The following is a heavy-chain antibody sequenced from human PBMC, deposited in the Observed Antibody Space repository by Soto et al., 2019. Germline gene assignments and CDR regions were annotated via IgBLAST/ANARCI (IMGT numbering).Heavy chain of an antibody. J-gene: IGHJ5*02. CDR3: ARQSESTGYFYGWFDP. CDR2: IYYSGSI. V-gene: IGHV4-31*03. Sequence: SETLSLTCTVSGGSINSRGYYWTWIRQHPGKGLEWIGNIYYSGSIHFNPSLKSRLTMLVDTSENQYSLKLTSVTAADTAVYYCARQSESTGYFYGWFDPWGQGTLVTVSS. CDR1: GGSINSRGYY. D-gene: IGHD3-9*01.